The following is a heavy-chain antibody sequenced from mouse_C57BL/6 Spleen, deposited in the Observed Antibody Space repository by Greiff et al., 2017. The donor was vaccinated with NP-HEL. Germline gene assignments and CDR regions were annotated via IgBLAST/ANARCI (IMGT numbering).Heavy chain of an antibody. D-gene: IGHD2-1*01. Sequence: EVKLMESGGDLVKPGGSLKLSCAASGFTFSSYGMSWVRQTPDKRLEWVATISSGGSYTYYPDSVKGRFTITRDNAKTTLYLQMSSLKSEDTAMYYCARQGVNYPYYFDYWGQGTTLTVSS. CDR2: ISSGGSYT. V-gene: IGHV5-6*01. J-gene: IGHJ2*01. CDR1: GFTFSSYG. CDR3: ARQGVNYPYYFDY.